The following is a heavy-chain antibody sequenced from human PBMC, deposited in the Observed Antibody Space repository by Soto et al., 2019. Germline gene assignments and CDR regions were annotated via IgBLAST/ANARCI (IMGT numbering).Heavy chain of an antibody. CDR2: IWYDGSNK. CDR3: ARDRIPAAPDYYYYGMDV. CDR1: GFTFSSYG. Sequence: QVQLVESGGGVVQPGRSLRLSCAASGFTFSSYGMHWVRQAPGKGLEWVAVIWYDGSNKYYADSVKGRFTISRDNSKNTXCLQMNSRRDEDTAVYYCARDRIPAAPDYYYYGMDVWGQGTTVSVSS. V-gene: IGHV3-33*01. D-gene: IGHD6-13*01. J-gene: IGHJ6*02.